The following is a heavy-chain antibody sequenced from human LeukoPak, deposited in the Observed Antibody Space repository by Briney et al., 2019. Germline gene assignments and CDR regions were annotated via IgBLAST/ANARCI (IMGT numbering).Heavy chain of an antibody. CDR1: GGTFSSYA. CDR2: IIPILGIA. CDR3: ARAVYYYDSSGYCYQNAFDI. D-gene: IGHD3-22*01. Sequence: SVKVSCKASGGTFSSYAISWVRQAPGQGLEWMGRIIPILGIANYAQKFQGRVTITADKSTSTAYMELSSLRSEDTAVYYCARAVYYYDSSGYCYQNAFDIWGQGTMVTVSS. J-gene: IGHJ3*02. V-gene: IGHV1-69*04.